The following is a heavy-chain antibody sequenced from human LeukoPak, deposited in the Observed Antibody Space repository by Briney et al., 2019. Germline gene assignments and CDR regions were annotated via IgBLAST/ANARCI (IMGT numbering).Heavy chain of an antibody. CDR3: ARTIDDFWSGYYPLD. Sequence: GGSLRLSCAASGFTFSSNYMSWVRQAPGKGLEWVSVIYSGGSTYYADSVKGRFTISRDNSKNTLYLQMNSLRAEDTAVYYCARTIDDFWSGYYPLDWGQGTLVTVSS. D-gene: IGHD3-3*01. CDR1: GFTFSSNY. CDR2: IYSGGST. J-gene: IGHJ4*02. V-gene: IGHV3-53*01.